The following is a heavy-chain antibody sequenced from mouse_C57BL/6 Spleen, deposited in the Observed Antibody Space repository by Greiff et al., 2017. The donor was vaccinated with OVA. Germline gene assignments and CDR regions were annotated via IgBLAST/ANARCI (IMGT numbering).Heavy chain of an antibody. CDR1: GYTFTSYW. CDR2: IDPSDSYT. Sequence: VQLQQPGAELVKPGASVKLSCKASGYTFTSYWMQWVKQRPGQGLEWIGEIDPSDSYTNYNQKFKGKATLTVDTSSRTAYMQLSSLTSEDSAVYYCARPSYYGSSFFAYWCQGTLVTVSA. V-gene: IGHV1-50*01. D-gene: IGHD1-1*01. CDR3: ARPSYYGSSFFAY. J-gene: IGHJ3*01.